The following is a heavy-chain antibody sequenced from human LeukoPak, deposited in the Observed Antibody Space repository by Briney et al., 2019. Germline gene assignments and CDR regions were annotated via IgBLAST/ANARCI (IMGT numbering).Heavy chain of an antibody. J-gene: IGHJ5*02. CDR2: IIPIFGTA. Sequence: ASVKVSCKASGYTFTKYYIHWVRQAPGQGLEWMGGIIPIFGTANYAQKFQGRVTITADESTSTAYMELSSLRSEDTAVYYCARAYDILTGYYSNWFDPWGQGTLVTVSS. CDR1: GYTFTKYY. D-gene: IGHD3-9*01. V-gene: IGHV1-69*13. CDR3: ARAYDILTGYYSNWFDP.